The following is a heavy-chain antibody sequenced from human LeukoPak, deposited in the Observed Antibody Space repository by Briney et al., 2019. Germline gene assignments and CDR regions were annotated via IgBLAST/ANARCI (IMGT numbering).Heavy chain of an antibody. V-gene: IGHV3-11*01. CDR1: GFTFSDYY. D-gene: IGHD3-22*01. J-gene: IGHJ4*02. CDR3: ARAPPYESSGLLDY. CDR2: ISSSASTI. Sequence: PGGSLRLSCAAPGFTFSDYYMSWIRQAPGKGLEWVSYISSSASTIYYADSVKGRFTISRDNAKNSLYLQMNTLRAEDTAVYYCARAPPYESSGLLDYWGQGTLVTVSS.